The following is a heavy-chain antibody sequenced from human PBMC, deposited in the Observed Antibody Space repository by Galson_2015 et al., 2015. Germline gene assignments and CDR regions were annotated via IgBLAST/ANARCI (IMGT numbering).Heavy chain of an antibody. CDR1: GFTFSSYG. Sequence: SLRLSCAASGFTFSSYGMHWVRQAPGKGLEWAAVISYDGSNKYYADSVKGRFTISRDNSKNTLYLQMNSLKTEDTAVYYCTTDVRYGSGSYENVLFDPLSQRTLVTVSS. D-gene: IGHD3-10*01. CDR3: TTDVRYGSGSYENVLFDP. CDR2: ISYDGSNK. J-gene: IGHJ5*02. V-gene: IGHV3-30*03.